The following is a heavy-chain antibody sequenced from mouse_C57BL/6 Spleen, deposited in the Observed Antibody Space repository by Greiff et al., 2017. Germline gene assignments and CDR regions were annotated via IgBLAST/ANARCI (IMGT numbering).Heavy chain of an antibody. Sequence: QVQLQQSGPELVKPGASVKISCKASGYAFSSSWMNWVKQRPGKGLEWIGRIYPGDGDTNYNGKLKGKATLTADKSSSTAYMQLSSLTSEDSAVYFCARAAYWGQGTLVTVSA. CDR2: IYPGDGDT. CDR3: ARAAY. J-gene: IGHJ3*01. CDR1: GYAFSSSW. V-gene: IGHV1-82*01.